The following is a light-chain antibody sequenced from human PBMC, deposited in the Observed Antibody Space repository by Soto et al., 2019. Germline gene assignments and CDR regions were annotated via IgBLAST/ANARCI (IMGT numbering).Light chain of an antibody. CDR2: EVS. V-gene: IGLV2-14*01. J-gene: IGLJ1*01. CDR1: SSDVGGYNY. CDR3: ISFTSSSTFV. Sequence: QSALTQPASVSGSPGQSITISCTGTSSDVGGYNYVSWYQQPPGKAPKLMIYEVSNRPSGVSNRFSGSKSGNTASLTISGLQAEDEADYYRISFTSSSTFVFGTGTKLTVL.